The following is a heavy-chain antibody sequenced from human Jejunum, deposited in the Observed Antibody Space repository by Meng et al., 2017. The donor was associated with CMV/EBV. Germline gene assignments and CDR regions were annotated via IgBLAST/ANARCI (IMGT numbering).Heavy chain of an antibody. CDR3: ARARSCTAGSCYSDY. CDR1: GYTFTPYA. V-gene: IGHV7-4-1*02. D-gene: IGHD2-15*01. CDR2: INTDTGHP. J-gene: IGHJ4*02. Sequence: GYTFTPYAVSWVRQVPGQGLEWVRWINTDTGHPTYAQACKGRFVFSLDTSVSTAYLQITSLKAEDTAVYFCARARSCTAGSCYSDYWGQGSLVTVS.